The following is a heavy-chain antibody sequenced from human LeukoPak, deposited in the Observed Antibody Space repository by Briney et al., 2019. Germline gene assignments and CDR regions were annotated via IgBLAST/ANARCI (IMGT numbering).Heavy chain of an antibody. J-gene: IGHJ5*02. V-gene: IGHV1-69*05. D-gene: IGHD1-26*01. Sequence: ASVKVSCKASGGTFSSYAISWVRQAPGQGREWMGGIIPIFGTANYAQKFQGRVTITTDESTSTAYMELSSLRSEDTAVYYCARGRVGATFAFDPWGQGTLVTVSS. CDR1: GGTFSSYA. CDR2: IIPIFGTA. CDR3: ARGRVGATFAFDP.